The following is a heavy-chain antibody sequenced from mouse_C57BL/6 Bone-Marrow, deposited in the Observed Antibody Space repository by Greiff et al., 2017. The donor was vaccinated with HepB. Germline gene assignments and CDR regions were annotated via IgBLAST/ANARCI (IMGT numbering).Heavy chain of an antibody. CDR2: IDPENGDT. J-gene: IGHJ2*01. CDR1: GFNIKDDY. CDR3: TTLYFDY. V-gene: IGHV14-4*01. Sequence: EVQLQQSGAELVRPGASVKLSCTASGFNIKDDYMHWVKQRPEQGLEWIGWIDPENGDTEYASKFQGKATITADTSSNTPYLQLSSLTSEDTAVYYCTTLYFDYWGQGTTLTVSS.